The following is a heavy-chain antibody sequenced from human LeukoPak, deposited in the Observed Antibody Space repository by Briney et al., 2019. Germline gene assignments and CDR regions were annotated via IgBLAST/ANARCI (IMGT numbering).Heavy chain of an antibody. J-gene: IGHJ4*01. CDR1: GFTISGYW. CDR2: ISGDGSIT. D-gene: IGHD3-10*01. V-gene: IGHV3-74*01. CDR3: ARGRAGNYYNHNDY. Sequence: PGGSLRLSCAASGFTISGYWMHWVRQAPGKGPVWVSRISGDGSITAYADSVKGRFTISRDNAKNTLYLQMNSLRAEDTAVYYCARGRAGNYYNHNDYWGQGTLVTVSS.